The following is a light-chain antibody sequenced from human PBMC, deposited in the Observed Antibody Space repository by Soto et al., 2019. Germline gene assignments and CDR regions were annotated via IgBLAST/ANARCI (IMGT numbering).Light chain of an antibody. CDR3: QQSDSTPWT. CDR2: HAS. Sequence: DIQMTQSPSSLSASVGDRVTITCRASQSISSYLNWYQQKPGRAPKLLIYHASDLQSGVPSRFSGSGSGTDFTLTISSLQVEDFATYYCQQSDSTPWTFGQGTKVEIK. CDR1: QSISSY. V-gene: IGKV1-39*01. J-gene: IGKJ1*01.